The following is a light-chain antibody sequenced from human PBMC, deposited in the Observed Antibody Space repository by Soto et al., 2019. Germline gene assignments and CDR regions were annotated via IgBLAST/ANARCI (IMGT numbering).Light chain of an antibody. CDR2: AAS. Sequence: DIPMTQSPSSLSASVGDRVTITCRASQGISSYLAWYQQKPVKVPKLLIYAASTLQSGVPSRFSGSGSGTDFNLTISSLQPEDVATYYCQKYNSATPTLGQGTKLEIK. V-gene: IGKV1-27*01. CDR3: QKYNSATPT. J-gene: IGKJ2*01. CDR1: QGISSY.